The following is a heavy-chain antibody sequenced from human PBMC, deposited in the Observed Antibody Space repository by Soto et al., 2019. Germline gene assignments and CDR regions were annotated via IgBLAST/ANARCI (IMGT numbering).Heavy chain of an antibody. V-gene: IGHV4-34*01. J-gene: IGHJ5*02. Sequence: PSETLSLTCAVYGGSFSGYYWSWIRQPPGKGLEWIGEINHSGSTNYNPSLKSRVTISVDTSKNQFSLKLSSVTAADTAVYYCARKVVPAAMQIQGWFDPWGQGTLVTVSS. CDR1: GGSFSGYY. D-gene: IGHD2-2*01. CDR2: INHSGST. CDR3: ARKVVPAAMQIQGWFDP.